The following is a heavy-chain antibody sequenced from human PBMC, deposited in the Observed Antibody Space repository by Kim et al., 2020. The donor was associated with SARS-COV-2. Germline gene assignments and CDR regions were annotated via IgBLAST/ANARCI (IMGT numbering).Heavy chain of an antibody. CDR2: IKSKTDGGTT. J-gene: IGHJ4*02. D-gene: IGHD3-22*01. CDR1: GFTFSNAW. CDR3: TTDSTLSGIVVVIMRY. Sequence: GGSLRLSCAASGFTFSNAWMSWVRQAPGKGLEWVGRIKSKTDGGTTDYAAPVKGRFTISRDDSKNTLYLQMNSLKTEDTAVYYCTTDSTLSGIVVVIMRYWGQGTLVTVSS. V-gene: IGHV3-15*01.